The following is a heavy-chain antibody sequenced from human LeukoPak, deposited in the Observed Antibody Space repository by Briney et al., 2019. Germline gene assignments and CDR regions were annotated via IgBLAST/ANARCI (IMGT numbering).Heavy chain of an antibody. Sequence: PGGSLRLSCAASGFTFSNYAMHWVRKAPGKGLEWVSAISGSGGSTYYADSVKGRFTISRDNSKNTLYLQMNSLRAEDTAVYYCAKDAERYFDWLPVGNWFDPWGQGTLVTVSS. CDR2: ISGSGGST. D-gene: IGHD3-9*01. CDR3: AKDAERYFDWLPVGNWFDP. V-gene: IGHV3-23*01. CDR1: GFTFSNYA. J-gene: IGHJ5*02.